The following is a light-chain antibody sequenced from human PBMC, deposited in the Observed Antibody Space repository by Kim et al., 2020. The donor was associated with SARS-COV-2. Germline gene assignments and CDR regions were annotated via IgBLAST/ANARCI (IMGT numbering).Light chain of an antibody. CDR1: ALPKKY. CDR2: EDS. V-gene: IGLV3-10*01. J-gene: IGLJ1*01. CDR3: YSTDSSGNHYV. Sequence: SYELTQPPSVSVSPGQTARITCSGDALPKKYANWFQQKSGQGPVLVIYEDSKRPSGIPERFSGSSTGTMATLTISGAQVEDEADYYCYSTDSSGNHYVFGIGTKVTV.